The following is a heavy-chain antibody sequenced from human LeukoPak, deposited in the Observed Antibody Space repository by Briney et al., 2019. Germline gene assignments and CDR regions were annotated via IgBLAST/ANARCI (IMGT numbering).Heavy chain of an antibody. V-gene: IGHV3-30*02. Sequence: GGSLRLSCATSGFTFSSHGMHWVRQAPGKGLEWVAFIRYDGRNEYYADSVRGRFAISRDNSRNTLYLQMNSLRAEDTAVYYCAKDTVKVTTIRRVPHYMDVWGKGTTVTISS. J-gene: IGHJ6*03. CDR3: AKDTVKVTTIRRVPHYMDV. D-gene: IGHD5-12*01. CDR2: IRYDGRNE. CDR1: GFTFSSHG.